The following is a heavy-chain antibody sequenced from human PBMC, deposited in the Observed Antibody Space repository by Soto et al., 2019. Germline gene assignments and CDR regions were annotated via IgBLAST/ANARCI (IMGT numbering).Heavy chain of an antibody. CDR2: IYYSGST. CDR3: ARGPRYGSGSYYNVVPSNYYYGMDV. CDR1: GGSISSYY. D-gene: IGHD3-10*01. V-gene: IGHV4-59*01. J-gene: IGHJ6*02. Sequence: SETLSLTCTVSGGSISSYYWSWIRQPPGKGLEWIGYIYYSGSTNYNPSLKSRVTISVDTSKNQFSLKLSSVTAADTAVYYCARGPRYGSGSYYNVVPSNYYYGMDVWGQGTTVTVSS.